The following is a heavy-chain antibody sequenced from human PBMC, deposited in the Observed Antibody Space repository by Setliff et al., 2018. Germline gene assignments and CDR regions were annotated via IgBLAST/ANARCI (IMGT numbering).Heavy chain of an antibody. V-gene: IGHV3-11*01. J-gene: IGHJ4*02. D-gene: IGHD6-19*01. CDR2: ISSSGSLI. CDR1: GFTFSDYY. Sequence: PGGSLRLSCATSGFTFSDYYMSWIRQTPGKGLEWVAYISSSGSLIYYPDSVKGRFTISRDNAKKPVDLQMNSLRAEDTAVYYCATKAVAGTGGQGTLVTVSS. CDR3: ATKAVAGT.